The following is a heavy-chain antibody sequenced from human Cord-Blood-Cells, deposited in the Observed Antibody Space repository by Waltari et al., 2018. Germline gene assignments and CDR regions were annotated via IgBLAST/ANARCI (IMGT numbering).Heavy chain of an antibody. D-gene: IGHD4-4*01. V-gene: IGHV2-70*04. CDR2: IDWDDAK. J-gene: IGHJ3*02. CDR1: GFSHSTSGMR. Sequence: QVTLKESGPALGKPTQTLTLTCTFSGFSHSTSGMRVSWIRQPPGKALEWLARIDWDDAKFYRTSLKTRLTISKDTSKNQVVLTMTNMDPVDTATYYCARDLTNDAFDIWGQGTMVTVSS. CDR3: ARDLTNDAFDI.